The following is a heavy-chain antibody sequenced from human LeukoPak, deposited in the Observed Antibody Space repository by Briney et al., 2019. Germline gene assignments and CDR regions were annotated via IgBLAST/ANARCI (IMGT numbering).Heavy chain of an antibody. J-gene: IGHJ6*02. D-gene: IGHD1/OR15-1a*01. CDR3: ARNNDMDV. CDR2: IKQDGSEI. CDR1: GFTLSSYW. Sequence: GGSLRLSCAASGFTLSSYWMIWVRQAPGKGLEWVANIKQDGSEISYVDSVEGRFTISRDTAKNSLYLQMNNLRAEDTALYYCARNNDMDVWGQGTTVIVSS. V-gene: IGHV3-7*03.